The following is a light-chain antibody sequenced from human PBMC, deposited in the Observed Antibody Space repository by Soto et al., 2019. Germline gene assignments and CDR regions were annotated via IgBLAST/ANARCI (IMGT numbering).Light chain of an antibody. V-gene: IGKV3-20*01. CDR3: HHYGTSPLT. Sequence: EIVLTQSPGTLSLSPGQRATLSCRASQSVSSSYSAWYQQKPGQAPRLLIYGASSRATGIPDRFSGSGSGTDFTLTISRLEPEDFAVYYCHHYGTSPLTFGQGTKVEIK. J-gene: IGKJ1*01. CDR1: QSVSSSY. CDR2: GAS.